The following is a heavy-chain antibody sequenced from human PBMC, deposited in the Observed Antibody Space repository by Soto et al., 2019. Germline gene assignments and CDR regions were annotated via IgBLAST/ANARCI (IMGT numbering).Heavy chain of an antibody. CDR2: INPSGGSA. J-gene: IGHJ4*02. V-gene: IGHV1-46*01. Sequence: ASVKVSCKASGYTFTSYYMHWVRQAPGQGPEWMGIINPSGGSASYAQKFQGRVTITVDASTSTAYMELSSLRSEDTAVYYCPRDISRYDSSGYSDYWGQGTLVTVSS. CDR1: GYTFTSYY. CDR3: PRDISRYDSSGYSDY. D-gene: IGHD3-22*01.